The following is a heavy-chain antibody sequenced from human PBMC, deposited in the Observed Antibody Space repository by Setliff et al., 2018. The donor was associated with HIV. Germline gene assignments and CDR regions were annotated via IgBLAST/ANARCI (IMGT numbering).Heavy chain of an antibody. D-gene: IGHD3-16*01. Sequence: GESLKISCEASGFTFNNYGMHWVRQAPGEGLEWVAVIWYDGTNKYYADSVKGRFTISRDNSKNTLYLEMASLRVEDTAVYYCAREELSAFSYGDRYWYLSLWGRGTLVTVSS. V-gene: IGHV3-33*08. J-gene: IGHJ2*01. CDR2: IWYDGTNK. CDR3: AREELSAFSYGDRYWYLSL. CDR1: GFTFNNYG.